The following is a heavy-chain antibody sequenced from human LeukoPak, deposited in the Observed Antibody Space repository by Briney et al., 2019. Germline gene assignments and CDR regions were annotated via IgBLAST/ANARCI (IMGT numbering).Heavy chain of an antibody. J-gene: IGHJ3*02. CDR3: ASFPSRGSAFDI. V-gene: IGHV1-2*02. Sequence: ASVKVSCEASGYTFTGYYMHWVRQAPGQGLEWMGWINPNSGGTNYAQKFQGRVTMTRNTSISTAYMELSRLRSDDTAVYYCASFPSRGSAFDIWGQGTMVTVSS. CDR1: GYTFTGYY. D-gene: IGHD1-26*01. CDR2: INPNSGGT.